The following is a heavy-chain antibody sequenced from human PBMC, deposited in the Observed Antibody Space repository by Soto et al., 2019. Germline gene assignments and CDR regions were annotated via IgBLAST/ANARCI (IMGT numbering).Heavy chain of an antibody. CDR1: GGALSSSS. CDR3: AEGGGGYDT. V-gene: IGHV1-69*13. Sequence: GASGKVSCKGSGGALSSSSINLVRQAPGQGLEWMGGIIPMFGTTNYAQKLQGRVTLTADESTSTAYMEMTDLRSEDTAVYYCAEGGGGYDTWGQGTLVTVSS. J-gene: IGHJ5*02. CDR2: IIPMFGTT. D-gene: IGHD3-22*01.